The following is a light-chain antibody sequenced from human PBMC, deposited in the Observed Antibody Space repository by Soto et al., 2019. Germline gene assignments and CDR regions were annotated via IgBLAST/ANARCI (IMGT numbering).Light chain of an antibody. Sequence: QSVLTQPASVSGSPGQSITISCTGTSSDVGGYNYVSWYQRHPGKAPKLMIYDVSNRPSGVSNRFSGSKSGNTASLTISGLQAEDEADYYCSSYTSSSTLEGVFGTGTKVTV. CDR1: SSDVGGYNY. J-gene: IGLJ1*01. CDR3: SSYTSSSTLEGV. CDR2: DVS. V-gene: IGLV2-14*01.